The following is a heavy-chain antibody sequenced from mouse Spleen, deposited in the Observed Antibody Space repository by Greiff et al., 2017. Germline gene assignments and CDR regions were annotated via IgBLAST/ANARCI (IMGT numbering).Heavy chain of an antibody. V-gene: IGHV1-53*01. D-gene: IGHD2-1*01. J-gene: IGHJ3*01. CDR3: ARSHYGNYGFAY. Sequence: VQLQQPGTELVKPGASVKLSCKASGYTFTTYWIHWMKQRPGQGLEWIGNFNPSNGGTNYNEKVKRKAILTVDKSSSTAYMQLSSLTSEDSAVYYCARSHYGNYGFAYWGQGTLVTVSA. CDR1: GYTFTTYW. CDR2: FNPSNGGT.